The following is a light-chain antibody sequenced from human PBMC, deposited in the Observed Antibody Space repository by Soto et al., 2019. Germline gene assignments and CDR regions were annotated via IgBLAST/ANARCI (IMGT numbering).Light chain of an antibody. CDR3: QQYYQWPSYT. J-gene: IGKJ2*01. V-gene: IGKV3-15*01. CDR2: GTS. Sequence: EIVMTQSPATLSLSPGERATLSCRASQSVNSNLAWYQQKAGQAPRLLIYGTSTRATGIPARFSGSGSGTDFTLTISSLQFEDFAVYYCQQYYQWPSYTFGQGTKVDI. CDR1: QSVNSN.